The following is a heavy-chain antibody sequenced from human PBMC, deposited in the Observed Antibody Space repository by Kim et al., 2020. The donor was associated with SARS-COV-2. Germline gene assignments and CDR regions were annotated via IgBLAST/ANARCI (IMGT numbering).Heavy chain of an antibody. CDR1: RFTFNAYA. CDR2: ISSSGDAA. D-gene: IGHD2-15*01. J-gene: IGHJ5*02. V-gene: IGHV3-23*01. CDR3: AKGYSINRPNWFDP. Sequence: GGSLRLSCVASRFTFNAYAMNWVRQAPGKGLEWVSIISSSGDAADYADSVRGRFTISRDNSKNTLFLQMNSLRTEDTAVYYCAKGYSINRPNWFDPWGQG.